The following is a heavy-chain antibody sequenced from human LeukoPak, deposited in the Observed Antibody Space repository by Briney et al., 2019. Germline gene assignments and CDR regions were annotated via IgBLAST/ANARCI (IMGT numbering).Heavy chain of an antibody. V-gene: IGHV3-53*01. CDR3: ARDGGYYYGSGSYLDV. Sequence: PGRSLRLSCAASGFTFSSYAMHWVRQAPGKGLEWVSVIYSGGSTYYADSVKGRFTISRDNSKNTLYLQMNSLRAEDTAVYYCARDGGYYYGSGSYLDVWGKGTTVTVSS. D-gene: IGHD3-10*01. CDR1: GFTFSSYA. J-gene: IGHJ6*03. CDR2: IYSGGST.